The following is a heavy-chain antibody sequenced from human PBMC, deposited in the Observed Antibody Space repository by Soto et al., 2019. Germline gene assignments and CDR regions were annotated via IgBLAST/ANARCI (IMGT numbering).Heavy chain of an antibody. V-gene: IGHV2-5*02. CDR1: GFSLSTSGVG. CDR3: AQTTVTMRGFYYYCYGMDV. D-gene: IGHD4-17*01. J-gene: IGHJ6*02. Sequence: QITLKESGPTLVKPTQTLTLTCTFSGFSLSTSGVGVGWIRQPPGKALEWLALIYWDDDKRYSPSLKSRLTITKDTSKNQVVLTMTNMDPADTATYYCAQTTVTMRGFYYYCYGMDVWGQGTTVTVSS. CDR2: IYWDDDK.